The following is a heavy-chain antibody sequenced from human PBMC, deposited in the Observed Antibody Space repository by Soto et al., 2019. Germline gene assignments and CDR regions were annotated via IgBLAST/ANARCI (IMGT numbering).Heavy chain of an antibody. D-gene: IGHD2-8*01. CDR3: ASRTKRYYYYGMGV. CDR2: IYPGDSDT. CDR1: GYSFTSYW. Sequence: GESLKISCKGSGYSFTSYWIGWVRQMPGKGLAWMGIIYPGDSDTIYSPSFQGQVTISADKSIRTAYLQWSSLKDSDTAIYSRASRTKRYYYYGMGVWGQGTTVTV. J-gene: IGHJ6*01. V-gene: IGHV5-51*01.